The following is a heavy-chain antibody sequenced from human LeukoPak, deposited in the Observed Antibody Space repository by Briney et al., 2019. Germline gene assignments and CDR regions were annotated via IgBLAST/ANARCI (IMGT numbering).Heavy chain of an antibody. V-gene: IGHV4-34*01. D-gene: IGHD3-3*01. CDR1: GGSFSGYY. Sequence: SETLSLTCAVYGGSFSGYYWSWIRQPPGKGLEWIGEINHSGSTNYNPSLKSRVTISVDTSKNQFSLKLSSVTAADTAVYYCARIVFAAFDYRGQGTLVTVSS. J-gene: IGHJ4*02. CDR2: INHSGST. CDR3: ARIVFAAFDY.